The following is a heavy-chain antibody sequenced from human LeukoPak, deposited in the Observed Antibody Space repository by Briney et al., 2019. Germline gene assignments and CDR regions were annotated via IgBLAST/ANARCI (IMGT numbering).Heavy chain of an antibody. CDR1: GFTFSDYY. Sequence: GSLRLSCAASGFTFSDYYVTWIRQAPGKGLEWVSYISSSGSTIYYADSVKGRFTMSRDNAKNSLYLQMNSLRAEDTAVYFCARVLRSGGSADPWGQGTLVTVSS. CDR3: ARVLRSGGSADP. V-gene: IGHV3-11*01. CDR2: ISSSGSTI. D-gene: IGHD2-15*01. J-gene: IGHJ5*02.